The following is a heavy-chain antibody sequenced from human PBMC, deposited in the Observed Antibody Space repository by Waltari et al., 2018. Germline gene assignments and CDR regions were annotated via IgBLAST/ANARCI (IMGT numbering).Heavy chain of an antibody. J-gene: IGHJ4*02. V-gene: IGHV3-43D*04. Sequence: EVQLVESGGVVVQPGGSLRLSCAASGFTFDDYAMHWVRQAPGRGRGWVSLFSWEEGSISYADSVKGRLTISRDHSKNSLYLQMNSLRAEDAAVYYCAKDSRECTGSVCFYFDYWGQGPLVTVSS. CDR1: GFTFDDYA. CDR3: AKDSRECTGSVCFYFDY. CDR2: FSWEEGSI. D-gene: IGHD2-8*02.